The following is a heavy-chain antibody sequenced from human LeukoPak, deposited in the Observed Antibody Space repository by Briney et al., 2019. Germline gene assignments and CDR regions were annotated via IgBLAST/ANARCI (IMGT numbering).Heavy chain of an antibody. CDR3: AREHSGYDS. CDR2: VNPSGGST. CDR1: GYTFTNYY. Sequence: ASVKVSCKASGYTFTNYYMHWVRQAPGQELEWMGIVNPSGGSTNYAQKFQGRVTMTRDTSTSTVYMELSSLRSEDTAVYYCAREHSGYDSWGQGTLLTVSS. V-gene: IGHV1-46*01. D-gene: IGHD5-12*01. J-gene: IGHJ5*02.